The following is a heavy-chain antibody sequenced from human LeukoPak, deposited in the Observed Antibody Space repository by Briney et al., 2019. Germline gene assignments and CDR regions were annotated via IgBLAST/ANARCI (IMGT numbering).Heavy chain of an antibody. V-gene: IGHV3-74*01. D-gene: IGHD5-18*01. Sequence: GSLRLSCAASGFTFSTYWMHWVRQAPGQGLVWVSRISPAGSFTDYADFVQGRFTISRDDAKNTLFLQMNSLRAEDTAVYYCASGPYSYGWGYWGQGTLATVSS. CDR3: ASGPYSYGWGY. J-gene: IGHJ4*02. CDR2: ISPAGSFT. CDR1: GFTFSTYW.